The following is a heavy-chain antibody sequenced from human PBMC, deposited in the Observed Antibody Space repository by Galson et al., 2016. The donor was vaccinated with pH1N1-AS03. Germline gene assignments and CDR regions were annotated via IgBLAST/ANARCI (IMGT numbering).Heavy chain of an antibody. CDR3: ARGNPFLGSSWYEDS. CDR2: ISHSGIT. J-gene: IGHJ4*02. CDR1: GGSLTDYQ. Sequence: SETLSLTCTVSGGSLTDYQWSWIRQSPGKGLEWIGEISHSGITDYNPSLKSRVSISVDTSKDQFSLNLSSRTAADAAVYYCARGNPFLGSSWYEDSWGQGTLVIVSS. D-gene: IGHD6-13*01. V-gene: IGHV4-34*01.